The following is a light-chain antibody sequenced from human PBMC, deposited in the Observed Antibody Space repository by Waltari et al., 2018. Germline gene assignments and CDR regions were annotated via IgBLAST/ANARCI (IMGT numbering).Light chain of an antibody. Sequence: QSALTQPASVSGSPGQSITISCTGTSNDVGVYNYVPWYQLRPGKAPKLIIYDVSRWPSGVSNRFSGSKSGNTASLTISGLQAEDEADYYCSSYTNTNTIVFGGGTKVTVL. CDR2: DVS. CDR1: SNDVGVYNY. J-gene: IGLJ2*01. CDR3: SSYTNTNTIV. V-gene: IGLV2-14*03.